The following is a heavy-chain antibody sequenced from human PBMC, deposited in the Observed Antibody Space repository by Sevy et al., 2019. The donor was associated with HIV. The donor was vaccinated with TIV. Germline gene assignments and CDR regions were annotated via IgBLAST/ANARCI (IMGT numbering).Heavy chain of an antibody. Sequence: GGSLRLSCAASGFRFDDYAMHWVRLAPGKGLEWVSGVSWSSDKIYYADSVKGRFTISRDNAKTSLVLQMNSLTTEDTALYYCVKDIMATITVGGAFDIWGRGTTVTVSS. CDR1: GFRFDDYA. D-gene: IGHD5-12*01. CDR3: VKDIMATITVGGAFDI. CDR2: VSWSSDKI. J-gene: IGHJ3*02. V-gene: IGHV3-9*01.